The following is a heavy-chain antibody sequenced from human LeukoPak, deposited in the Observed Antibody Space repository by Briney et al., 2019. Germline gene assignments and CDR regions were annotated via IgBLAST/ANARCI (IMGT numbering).Heavy chain of an antibody. D-gene: IGHD3-22*01. CDR3: ARHQHYYDSSGYPYYFDY. Sequence: SDTLSLTCTVSGGSISSYYWSWIRQPPGKGLEWIGYIYYSGSTNYNPSLKSRVTISVDTSKNQFSLKLSSVTAADTAVYYCARHQHYYDSSGYPYYFDYWGQGTLVTVSS. J-gene: IGHJ4*02. CDR2: IYYSGST. CDR1: GGSISSYY. V-gene: IGHV4-59*08.